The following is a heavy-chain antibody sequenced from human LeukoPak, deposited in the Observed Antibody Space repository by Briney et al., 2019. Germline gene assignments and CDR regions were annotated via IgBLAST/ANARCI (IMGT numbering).Heavy chain of an antibody. CDR3: ARGRRVRGVSAFDI. Sequence: QSGGSLLLSCAASGFTFSSYAMSGVRRAPGKGLEWVSSISCSGGSTYYADSVKGLFTISRDNSKNTLYLQMNSLRAEDTAVYYCARGRRVRGVSAFDIWGQGTMVTVSS. D-gene: IGHD3-10*01. V-gene: IGHV3-23*01. CDR2: ISCSGGST. CDR1: GFTFSSYA. J-gene: IGHJ3*02.